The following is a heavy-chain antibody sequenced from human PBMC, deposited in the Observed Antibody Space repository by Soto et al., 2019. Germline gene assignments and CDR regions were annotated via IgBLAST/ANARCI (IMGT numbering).Heavy chain of an antibody. V-gene: IGHV1-69*12. CDR1: GGTFSSYA. Sequence: QVQLVQSGAEVKKPGSSVKVSCKASGGTFSSYAISWVRQAPGQGLEWMGGIIPIFGTANYAQKFQGRVTITADESTSTAYRELSSLRSEDTAVYYCARVGANNWGEGGSDYWGQGTLVTVSS. D-gene: IGHD7-27*01. J-gene: IGHJ4*02. CDR3: ARVGANNWGEGGSDY. CDR2: IIPIFGTA.